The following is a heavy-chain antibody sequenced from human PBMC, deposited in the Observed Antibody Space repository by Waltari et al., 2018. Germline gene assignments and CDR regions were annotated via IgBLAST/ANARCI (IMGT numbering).Heavy chain of an antibody. Sequence: QVQLQESGPGLVKPSETLSLTCTVSGGSISSSYWSWIRQPPGKGLEWIGYIYYSGSTNYNPSLKSRVTISVDTSKNQFSLKLSSVTAADTAVYYCARDLGRSRYYYMDVWGKGTTVTVSS. V-gene: IGHV4-59*01. CDR1: GGSISSSY. J-gene: IGHJ6*03. CDR3: ARDLGRSRYYYMDV. D-gene: IGHD7-27*01. CDR2: IYYSGST.